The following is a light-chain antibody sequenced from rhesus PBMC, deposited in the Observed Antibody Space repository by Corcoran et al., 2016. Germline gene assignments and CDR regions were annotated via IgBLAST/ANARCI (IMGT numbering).Light chain of an antibody. J-gene: IGLJ6*01. Sequence: QSALTQPPSVSKSLGQSVTISCTGTSSDIGGYNDVSWYQQHPNTAPRLLIYEVSKRPSGVSDRFSGSKSGNTASLTISGLQAEDEADYYCSSYAGSNTFVFGSGTKLTVL. V-gene: IGLV2-32*02. CDR1: SSDIGGYND. CDR3: SSYAGSNTFV. CDR2: EVS.